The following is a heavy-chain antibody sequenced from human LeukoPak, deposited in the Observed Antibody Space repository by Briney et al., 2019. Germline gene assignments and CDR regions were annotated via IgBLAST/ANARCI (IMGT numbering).Heavy chain of an antibody. CDR1: GGSVSSGSYY. CDR3: ARDIVVVPAASGPYGMDV. CDR2: IYYSGGT. V-gene: IGHV4-31*03. Sequence: SETLSLTCTVSGGSVSSGSYYWSWIRQHPGKGLEWIGYIYYSGGTYYNPSLKSRVTISVDTSKNQFSLKLSSVTAADTAVYYCARDIVVVPAASGPYGMDVWGQGTTVTVSS. D-gene: IGHD2-2*01. J-gene: IGHJ6*02.